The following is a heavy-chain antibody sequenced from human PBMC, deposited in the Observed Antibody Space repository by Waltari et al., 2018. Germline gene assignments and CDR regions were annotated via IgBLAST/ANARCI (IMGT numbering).Heavy chain of an antibody. D-gene: IGHD1-26*01. CDR1: GFTFSSYW. J-gene: IGHJ4*02. Sequence: EMQLVESGGGLVQPGGSLRLSCVASGFTFSSYWMHWVRQAPEKGLVWVARINSDGITTNYADSVEGRFTISRDNAKYTVYLQMNSLRADDTALYYCVKDLSYSGSFWGQGTPVTVSA. CDR3: VKDLSYSGSF. V-gene: IGHV3-74*01. CDR2: INSDGITT.